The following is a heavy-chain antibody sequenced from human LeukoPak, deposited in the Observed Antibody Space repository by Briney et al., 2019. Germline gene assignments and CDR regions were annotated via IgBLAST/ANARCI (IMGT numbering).Heavy chain of an antibody. CDR3: ARAGGYSYGRDYYYMDV. J-gene: IGHJ6*03. Sequence: SETLSLTCAVSGGSISSSNWWSWVRQPPGKGLEWIGYIYYSGSTNYNPSLKSRVTISVDTSKNQFSLKLSSVTAADTAVYYCARAGGYSYGRDYYYMDVWGKGTTVTVSS. CDR1: GGSISSSNW. D-gene: IGHD5-18*01. V-gene: IGHV4-4*02. CDR2: IYYSGST.